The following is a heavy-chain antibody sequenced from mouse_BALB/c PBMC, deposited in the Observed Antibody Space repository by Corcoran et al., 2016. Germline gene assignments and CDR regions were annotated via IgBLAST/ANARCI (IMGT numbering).Heavy chain of an antibody. J-gene: IGHJ1*01. CDR1: GFNIKDYY. CDR3: AQYGNYVGYFDV. CDR2: IDPENGNT. Sequence: EVQLQQSGAELVRPGALVKLSCKASGFNIKDYYMHWVKQRPEQDLEWIGWIDPENGNTIYDPKVQGKASITEDTSSNTAYLQLSRLTSEDTAVYYCAQYGNYVGYFDVCGAGTTVTVSS. D-gene: IGHD2-10*02. V-gene: IGHV14-1*02.